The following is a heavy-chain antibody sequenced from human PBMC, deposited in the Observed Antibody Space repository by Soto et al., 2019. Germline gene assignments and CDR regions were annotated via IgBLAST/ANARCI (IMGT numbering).Heavy chain of an antibody. J-gene: IGHJ6*02. Sequence: EVQLVESGGGQVKPGGSLRLSCAASGFTLTTYSMNWVRQASGKVLEWVASISSSSSHIYYADSVKGRFTISRDNARNSLYLQMNSLRAEDTAVYYCVRERGLSSYYGMDVWGQGTTVTVSS. CDR3: VRERGLSSYYGMDV. CDR2: ISSSSSHI. CDR1: GFTLTTYS. D-gene: IGHD3-10*01. V-gene: IGHV3-21*02.